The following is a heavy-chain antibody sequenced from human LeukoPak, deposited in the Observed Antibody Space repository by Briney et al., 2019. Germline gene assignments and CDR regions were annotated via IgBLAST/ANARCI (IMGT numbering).Heavy chain of an antibody. V-gene: IGHV4-34*01. CDR3: ARGGQLGLDY. D-gene: IGHD6-6*01. Sequence: SETLSLTCAVYGGSFSGYYWSWIRQPPGKGLEWIGEINHSGSTNYNPSLKSRVTISVDTSKNQFSLKLSSVTAADTAVYYCARGGQLGLDYWGQGTLVTVSS. J-gene: IGHJ4*02. CDR2: INHSGST. CDR1: GGSFSGYY.